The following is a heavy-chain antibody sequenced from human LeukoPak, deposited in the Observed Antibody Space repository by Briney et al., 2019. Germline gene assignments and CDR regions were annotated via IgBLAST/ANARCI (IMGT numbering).Heavy chain of an antibody. CDR1: GFTFSSYW. CDR3: AKTGYSSGWYRIWDY. CDR2: IKQDGSEK. Sequence: PGGSLRLSCAASGFTFSSYWMSWVRQAPGKGLEWVANIKQDGSEKYYVDSVKGRFTISRDNAKNSLYLQMNSLRAEDTALYYCAKTGYSSGWYRIWDYWGQGTLVTVSS. J-gene: IGHJ4*02. D-gene: IGHD6-19*01. V-gene: IGHV3-7*03.